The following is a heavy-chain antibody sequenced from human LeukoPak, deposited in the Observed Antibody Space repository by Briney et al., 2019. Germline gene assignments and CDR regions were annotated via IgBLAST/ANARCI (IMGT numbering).Heavy chain of an antibody. D-gene: IGHD2-2*02. Sequence: ASVKVSCKASGYTFTGYYMHWVRQAPGQVLEWMGWINPNSGGTNYAQKFQGRVTMTRDTSISTAYMELSRLRSDDTAVYYCAREHCSSTSCYTYYYYYGMDVWGQGTTVTVSS. CDR3: AREHCSSTSCYTYYYYYGMDV. J-gene: IGHJ6*02. V-gene: IGHV1-2*02. CDR1: GYTFTGYY. CDR2: INPNSGGT.